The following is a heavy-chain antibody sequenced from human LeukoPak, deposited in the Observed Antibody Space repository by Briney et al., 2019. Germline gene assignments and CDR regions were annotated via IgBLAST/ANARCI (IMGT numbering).Heavy chain of an antibody. CDR1: GFTFSSYA. J-gene: IGHJ6*02. Sequence: GGSLRLSCAASGFTFSSYAMSWVRQAPGKGLEWVSAISGSGGSTYYADSVKGRFTISRDNSKNTLYLQMNSLRAEDTAVYYCAKFQTRVGVYYYYGMDVWGQGTTVTVSS. CDR3: AKFQTRVGVYYYYGMDV. V-gene: IGHV3-23*01. CDR2: ISGSGGST.